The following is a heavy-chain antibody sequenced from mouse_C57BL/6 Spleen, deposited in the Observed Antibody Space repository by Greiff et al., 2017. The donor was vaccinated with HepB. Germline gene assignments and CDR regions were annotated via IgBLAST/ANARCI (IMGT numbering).Heavy chain of an antibody. V-gene: IGHV5-17*01. Sequence: EVQGVESGGGLVKPGGSLKLSCAASGFTFSDYGMHWVRQAPEKGLEWVAYISSGSSTIYYADTVKGRFTISRDNAKNTLFLQMTSLRSEDTAMYYCARDYGSSYYWFAYWGQGTLVTVSA. CDR1: GFTFSDYG. CDR2: ISSGSSTI. CDR3: ARDYGSSYYWFAY. D-gene: IGHD1-1*01. J-gene: IGHJ3*01.